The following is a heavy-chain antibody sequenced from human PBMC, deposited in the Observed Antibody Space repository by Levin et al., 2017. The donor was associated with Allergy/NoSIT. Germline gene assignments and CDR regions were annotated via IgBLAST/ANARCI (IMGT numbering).Heavy chain of an antibody. CDR1: GSSFSTYN. CDR3: ARDYDYAMDY. D-gene: IGHD3-16*01. J-gene: IGHJ4*02. V-gene: IGHV3-48*01. Sequence: GESLKISCVASGSSFSTYNLNWVRQAPGEGLEWVSYIGAAGNTHYPDSVKGRFTISRDNAENSVFLQMHSLRAEDTAVYYCARDYDYAMDYWGQGTLVTVSS. CDR2: IGAAGNT.